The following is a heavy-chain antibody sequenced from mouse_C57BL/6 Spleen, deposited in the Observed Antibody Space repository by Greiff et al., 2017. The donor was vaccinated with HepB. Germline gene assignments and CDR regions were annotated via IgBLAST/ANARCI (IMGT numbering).Heavy chain of an antibody. J-gene: IGHJ4*01. CDR1: GFSLTSYG. D-gene: IGHD2-5*01. V-gene: IGHV2-2*01. CDR2: IWSGGST. CDR3: ARNSNHEDAMDY. Sequence: VKVVESGPGLVQPSQSLSITCTVSGFSLTSYGVHWVRQSPGKGLEWLGVIWSGGSTDYNAAFISRLSISKDNSKSQVFFKMNSRQAADTAIYYCARNSNHEDAMDYWGQGTSVTVSS.